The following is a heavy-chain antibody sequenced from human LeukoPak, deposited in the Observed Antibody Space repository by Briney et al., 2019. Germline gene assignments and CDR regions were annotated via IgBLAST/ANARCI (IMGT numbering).Heavy chain of an antibody. CDR2: INPSGGST. CDR1: GYTFTSYY. Sequence: ASVKVSCKASGYTFTSYYMHWVRQAPGQGLEWMGIINPSGGSTSYAQKFQGRVTMTRDTSTSTVYMELSSLRSEDTAVYYCARAVGGYYYYYYMDVWGKGTTVTVSS. D-gene: IGHD3-10*01. V-gene: IGHV1-46*01. J-gene: IGHJ6*03. CDR3: ARAVGGYYYYYYMDV.